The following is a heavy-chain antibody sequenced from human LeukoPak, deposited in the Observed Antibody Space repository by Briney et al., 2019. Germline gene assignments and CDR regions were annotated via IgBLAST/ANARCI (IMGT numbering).Heavy chain of an antibody. CDR3: ARVPLIVVVPAALSGDY. CDR1: GYTFTSYG. D-gene: IGHD2-2*01. J-gene: IGHJ4*02. V-gene: IGHV1-18*04. CDR2: ISAYNGNT. Sequence: ASVKVSCKASGYTFTSYGISWVRQAPGQGLEWMGWISAYNGNTNYAQKLQGRVTMTTDTSTSTAYMELRSLRSDETAVYYCARVPLIVVVPAALSGDYWGQGTLVTVSS.